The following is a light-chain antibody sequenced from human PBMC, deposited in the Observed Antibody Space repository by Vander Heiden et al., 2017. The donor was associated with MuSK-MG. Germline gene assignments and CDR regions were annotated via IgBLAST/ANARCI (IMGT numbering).Light chain of an antibody. V-gene: IGKV3-20*01. Sequence: PGERATVSCRASQSVSSTSLTWYQQRLGQAPRLLIYSASSRATGIPDRFSDSGSGTDFTLTIRRLEPEDFAVYYCQQWGSSPLTFGGGTKVEIK. CDR1: QSVSSTS. CDR3: QQWGSSPLT. J-gene: IGKJ4*01. CDR2: SAS.